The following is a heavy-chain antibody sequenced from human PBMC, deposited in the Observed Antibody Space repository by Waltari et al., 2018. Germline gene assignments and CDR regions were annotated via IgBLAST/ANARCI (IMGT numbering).Heavy chain of an antibody. CDR1: GGSFSGYY. CDR3: ARGLSRITDAFDI. J-gene: IGHJ3*02. CDR2: INHSGST. D-gene: IGHD2-15*01. V-gene: IGHV4-34*01. Sequence: QVQLQQWGAGLLKPSETLSLTCAVYGGSFSGYYWSWIRQPPGKGLEWIGEINHSGSTNYNPSLKSRVTISVDTSKNQFSLKLSSVTAADTAVYYCARGLSRITDAFDIWGQGTMVTVSS.